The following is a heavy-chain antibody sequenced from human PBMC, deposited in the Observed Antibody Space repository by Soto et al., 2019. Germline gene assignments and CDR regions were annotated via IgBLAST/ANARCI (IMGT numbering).Heavy chain of an antibody. CDR3: AKDASASSITSVGLVTGGMAV. D-gene: IGHD3-3*01. J-gene: IGHJ6*02. Sequence: GKGLEWVSAISGSGASTYYADSVKGRVTISRDNSKNTLYLQMNNLGAEDTAIYYCAKDASASSITSVGLVTGGMAVRGHGTTVPVFS. V-gene: IGHV3-23*01. CDR2: ISGSGAST.